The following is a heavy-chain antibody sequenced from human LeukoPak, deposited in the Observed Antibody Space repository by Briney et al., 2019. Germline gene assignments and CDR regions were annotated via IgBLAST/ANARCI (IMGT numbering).Heavy chain of an antibody. CDR3: AKDRDIAVVPAAPQYYYYYYMDV. J-gene: IGHJ6*03. D-gene: IGHD2-2*01. CDR2: ISWNGNST. Sequence: GGSLRLSCAASGFAFDDYTMHWVRQAPGKGLGWVSLISWNGNSTYYADSVKGRFTISRDNSKNSLYLQMNSLRTEDTALYYCAKDRDIAVVPAAPQYYYYYYMDVWGKGTTVTVSS. CDR1: GFAFDDYT. V-gene: IGHV3-43*01.